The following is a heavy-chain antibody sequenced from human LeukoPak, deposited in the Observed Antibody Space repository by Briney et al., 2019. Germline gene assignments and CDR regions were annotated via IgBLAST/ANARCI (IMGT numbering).Heavy chain of an antibody. V-gene: IGHV1-58*01. D-gene: IGHD6-13*01. CDR3: AVYPGGQLVTFDY. Sequence: SVKVSCKASGFTFTSSAVQWVRQARGQRLEWIGWIVVGSGNTNYAQKFQERVTITRDMSTSTAYMELSSLRSEDTAVYYCAVYPGGQLVTFDYWGQGTLVTVSS. J-gene: IGHJ4*02. CDR2: IVVGSGNT. CDR1: GFTFTSSA.